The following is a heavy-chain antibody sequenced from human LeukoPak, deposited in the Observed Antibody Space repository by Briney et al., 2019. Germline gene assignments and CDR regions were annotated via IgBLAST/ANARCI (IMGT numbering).Heavy chain of an antibody. D-gene: IGHD3-10*01. J-gene: IGHJ1*01. CDR3: AKDRSGSTAEYFQH. Sequence: GGSLRLSCAVSGFIFSDYAMHWVRQAPGKGLEWVSVISGSGYSTYYADSVKGRFTISRDNSKNTLYLQMNSLRAEDTAVYFCAKDRSGSTAEYFQHWGQGTLVTVSS. CDR1: GFIFSDYA. CDR2: ISGSGYST. V-gene: IGHV3-23*01.